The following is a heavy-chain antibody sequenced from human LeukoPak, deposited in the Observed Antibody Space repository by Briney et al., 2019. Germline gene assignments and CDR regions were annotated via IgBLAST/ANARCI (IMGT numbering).Heavy chain of an antibody. V-gene: IGHV3-66*01. CDR2: IYSGGST. J-gene: IGHJ4*02. CDR1: GFTFSSYG. Sequence: GGSLRLSCAASGFTFSSYGMSWVRQAPGKGLEWVSVIYSGGSTYYADSVKGRFTISRDNAKNSLYLQMNSLRAEDTAVYYCARTLSGSYSDWGQGTLVTVSS. CDR3: ARTLSGSYSD. D-gene: IGHD1-26*01.